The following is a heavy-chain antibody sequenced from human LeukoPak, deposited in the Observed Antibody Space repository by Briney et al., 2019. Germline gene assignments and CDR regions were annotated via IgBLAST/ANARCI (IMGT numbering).Heavy chain of an antibody. V-gene: IGHV4-59*08. CDR2: FHNSGTS. CDR1: DDSISDYY. Sequence: SETLSLTCTVSDDSISDYYRGWIRQPPGKGLEWIGYFHNSGTSTYNPSLKSRVTISVDTSKNQFSLKLSSVTAADTAMYYCARAWDIWGQGTLVTVSS. J-gene: IGHJ3*02. CDR3: ARAWDI.